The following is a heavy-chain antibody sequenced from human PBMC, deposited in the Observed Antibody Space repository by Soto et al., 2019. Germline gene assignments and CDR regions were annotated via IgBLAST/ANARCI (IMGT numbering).Heavy chain of an antibody. CDR3: ASLSGYSGYDYGLSFDY. D-gene: IGHD5-12*01. CDR2: IYYSGST. J-gene: IGHJ4*02. Sequence: SETLSLTCTVSGGSISSYYWSWIRQPPGKGLEWIGYIYYSGSTNYNPSLKSRVTISVDTSKNQFSLKLSSVTAADTAVYYCASLSGYSGYDYGLSFDYWGQGTLVTVSS. CDR1: GGSISSYY. V-gene: IGHV4-59*08.